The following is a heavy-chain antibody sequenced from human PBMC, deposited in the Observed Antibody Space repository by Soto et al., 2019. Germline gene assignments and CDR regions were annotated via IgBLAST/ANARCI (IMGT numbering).Heavy chain of an antibody. CDR2: ISSSGSTI. D-gene: IGHD3-10*01. CDR1: GFTFSDYY. Sequence: GRSLRLSCAASGFTFSDYYMSWIRQAPGKGLEWVSYISSSGSTIYYADSVKGRFTISRDNAKNSLYLQMNSLRAEDTAVYYCARDKDLQLGELYYYGMDVWGQGTTVTVSS. J-gene: IGHJ6*02. V-gene: IGHV3-11*01. CDR3: ARDKDLQLGELYYYGMDV.